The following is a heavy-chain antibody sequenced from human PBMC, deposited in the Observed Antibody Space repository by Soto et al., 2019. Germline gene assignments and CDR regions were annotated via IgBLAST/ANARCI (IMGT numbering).Heavy chain of an antibody. CDR2: IYYSGST. J-gene: IGHJ4*02. CDR1: GGSISSYY. V-gene: IGHV4-59*01. D-gene: IGHD5-12*01. Sequence: PSEALSLTCTASGGSISSYYWSWIRQPPGKGLEWIGYIYYSGSTNYNPSLKSRVTISVDTSKNQFSLKLSSVTAADTAVYYCARNRDGYNEYYFDYWGQGTLVTVSS. CDR3: ARNRDGYNEYYFDY.